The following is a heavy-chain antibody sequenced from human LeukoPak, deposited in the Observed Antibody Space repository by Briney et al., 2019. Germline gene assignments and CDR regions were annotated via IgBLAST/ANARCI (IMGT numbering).Heavy chain of an antibody. CDR1: GGSFSGYY. CDR3: ARMNYYDTDY. Sequence: PSETLSLTCAVYGGSFSGYYWSWIRQPPGEGLEWIGEINHSGSTNYNPSLKSRVTISVDTSKNQFSLKLSSVTAADTAVYYCARMNYYDTDYWGQGTLVTVSS. V-gene: IGHV4-34*01. D-gene: IGHD3-22*01. J-gene: IGHJ4*02. CDR2: INHSGST.